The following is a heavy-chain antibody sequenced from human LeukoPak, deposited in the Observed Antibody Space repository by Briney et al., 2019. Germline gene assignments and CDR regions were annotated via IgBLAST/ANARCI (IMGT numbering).Heavy chain of an antibody. CDR2: IKQDGSEK. CDR1: GFTFSSYW. Sequence: PGGSLRLSCAASGFTFSSYWMSWVRQAPGKGLEWVANIKQDGSEKYYVDSVKGRFTISRDNAKNSLYLQMNSLRAEDTAVYYCARGRGRTAAAGTGYYMDVWGKGTTVTVSS. J-gene: IGHJ6*03. V-gene: IGHV3-7*01. CDR3: ARGRGRTAAAGTGYYMDV. D-gene: IGHD6-13*01.